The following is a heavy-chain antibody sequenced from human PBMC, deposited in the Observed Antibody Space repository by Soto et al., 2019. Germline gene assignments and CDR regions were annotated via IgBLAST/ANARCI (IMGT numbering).Heavy chain of an antibody. Sequence: QVQLVESGGGVVQPGRSLRLTCAASGFTFSSNGMHWVRQAPGKGLEWVALVAYDGSKTYYGDSVRGRFTISRDNSENTLYLQMYSLRAEDTAVYYCVRWVGGSMYDNSGKYDSWGQGTLVTVSS. V-gene: IGHV3-30*03. CDR1: GFTFSSNG. J-gene: IGHJ5*01. D-gene: IGHD3-22*01. CDR2: VAYDGSKT. CDR3: VRWVGGSMYDNSGKYDS.